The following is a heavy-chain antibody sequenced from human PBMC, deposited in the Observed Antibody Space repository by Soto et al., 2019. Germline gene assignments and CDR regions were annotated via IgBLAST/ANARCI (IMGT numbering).Heavy chain of an antibody. V-gene: IGHV1-18*01. CDR3: ARGKAEWLLYYYYMDV. D-gene: IGHD5-12*01. Sequence: ASVKVSCKASGYTFTSYGISWVRQAPGQGLEWMGWISAYNGNTNYAQKLQGRVTMTTNTSTSTAYMELSSLRSDDTAVYYCARGKAEWLLYYYYMDVWGKGTTVTVSS. CDR2: ISAYNGNT. J-gene: IGHJ6*03. CDR1: GYTFTSYG.